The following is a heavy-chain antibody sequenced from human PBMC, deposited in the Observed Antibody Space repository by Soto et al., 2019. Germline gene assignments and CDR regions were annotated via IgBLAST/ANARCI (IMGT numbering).Heavy chain of an antibody. Sequence: QVQLVESGGGVVQPGRSLRLSCAASGFTFSSYGMHWVRQAPGKGLEWVAIIWYDGTIKYYSDSVKGRFSISRDNSKNTLFLQMTSLRVEDTAVYYCARTPSGSDYDMDVWGRGTTVIVSS. V-gene: IGHV3-33*01. CDR3: ARTPSGSDYDMDV. J-gene: IGHJ6*02. D-gene: IGHD3-10*01. CDR2: IWYDGTIK. CDR1: GFTFSSYG.